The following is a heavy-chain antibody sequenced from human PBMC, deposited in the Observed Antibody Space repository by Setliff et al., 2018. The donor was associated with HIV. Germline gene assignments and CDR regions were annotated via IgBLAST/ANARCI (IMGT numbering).Heavy chain of an antibody. CDR2: IHHSGST. CDR3: ARGPVVGFDS. D-gene: IGHD2-15*01. Sequence: SETLSLTCAVYGGSFSGYYWSWVRQPPGKGLEWIGEIHHSGSTNNNPSLKSRVTISLAASKNQFSLKLRSVTVADTAVYFCARGPVVGFDSWGQGTLVTVS. J-gene: IGHJ4*02. V-gene: IGHV4-34*01. CDR1: GGSFSGYY.